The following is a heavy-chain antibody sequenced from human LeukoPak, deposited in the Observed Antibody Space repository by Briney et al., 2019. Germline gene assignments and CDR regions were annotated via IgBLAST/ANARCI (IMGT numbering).Heavy chain of an antibody. Sequence: GGSLRLSCAASGVTFSSYSMNWVRQAPGKGLEWVSYISSSSSTIYYADSVKGRFTISRDNGKNSLYLQMNSLRDEDTAVYYCARDTGGAAADMRGFDYWGQGTLVTVSS. J-gene: IGHJ4*02. CDR2: ISSSSSTI. CDR1: GVTFSSYS. D-gene: IGHD6-13*01. CDR3: ARDTGGAAADMRGFDY. V-gene: IGHV3-48*02.